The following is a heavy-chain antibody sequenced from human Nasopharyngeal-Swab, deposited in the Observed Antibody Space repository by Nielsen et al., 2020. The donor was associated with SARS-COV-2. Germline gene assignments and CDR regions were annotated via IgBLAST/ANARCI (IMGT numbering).Heavy chain of an antibody. V-gene: IGHV3-23*01. D-gene: IGHD2-2*01. CDR1: GFTFSSYA. CDR3: AKDLRSVVPAGGDY. J-gene: IGHJ4*02. Sequence: GGSLRLSCAASGFTFSSYAMSWVRQAPGKGLEWVSAISGSGGSTYYADSVKGRFTIPSDNSKNTLYLQMDSLRAEDTAVYYCAKDLRSVVPAGGDYWGQGTLVTVSS. CDR2: ISGSGGST.